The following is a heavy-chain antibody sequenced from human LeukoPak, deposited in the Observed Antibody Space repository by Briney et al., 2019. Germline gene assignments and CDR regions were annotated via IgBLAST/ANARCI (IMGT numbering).Heavy chain of an antibody. CDR2: INPSGGST. Sequence: ASVKVSCKASGYTFTSYYMHWVRQAPGQGLEWMGIINPSGGSTSYARKFQGRVAMTRDTSTSTVYMELSSLRSEDTAVYYCARSQGMTMVRGVILYWGQGTLVTVSS. J-gene: IGHJ4*02. D-gene: IGHD3-10*01. CDR3: ARSQGMTMVRGVILY. CDR1: GYTFTSYY. V-gene: IGHV1-46*01.